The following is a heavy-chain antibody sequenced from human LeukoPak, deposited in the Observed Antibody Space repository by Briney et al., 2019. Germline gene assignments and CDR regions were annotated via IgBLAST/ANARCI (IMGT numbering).Heavy chain of an antibody. CDR3: AGYSSSWYDY. J-gene: IGHJ4*02. CDR1: GGSISSSSYY. V-gene: IGHV4-39*01. Sequence: SETLSLTCTVSGGSISSSSYYWGWIRQPPGKGLEWIGSIYYSGSTYYNPSLKSRVTIAVDTAKNQFSLKLSSVTAADTAVYYCAGYSSSWYDYWGQGTLVTVSS. CDR2: IYYSGST. D-gene: IGHD6-13*01.